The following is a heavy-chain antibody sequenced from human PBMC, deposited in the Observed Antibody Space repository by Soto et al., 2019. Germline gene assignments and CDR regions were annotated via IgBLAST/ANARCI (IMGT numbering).Heavy chain of an antibody. CDR3: TRGLLGGAPSYTFHGMDV. V-gene: IGHV3-72*01. Sequence: EVQLVESGGGLVQPGGSLRLSCAASGFTFSDHYMDWVRQAPGKGLEWVARSRNRVNSHTTEYAASGKGRFTISREESKSSLYLQMNSLKIEDTAVYYCTRGLLGGAPSYTFHGMDVWGQGTTVTVSS. D-gene: IGHD1-26*01. CDR2: SRNRVNSHTT. J-gene: IGHJ6*01. CDR1: GFTFSDHY.